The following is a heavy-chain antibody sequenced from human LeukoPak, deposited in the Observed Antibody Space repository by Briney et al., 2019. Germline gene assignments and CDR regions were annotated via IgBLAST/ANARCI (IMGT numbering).Heavy chain of an antibody. V-gene: IGHV3-23*01. D-gene: IGHD5-12*01. J-gene: IGHJ4*02. CDR3: AKGHPKSLRYDY. CDR2: VSGDGGTT. CDR1: GFTFSSSV. Sequence: PGGSLRLSCAASGFTFSSSVMSWVRQALGKGLEWVSAVSGDGGTTYYADSVKGRFTISRDNSKNTLYLQMNSLRAEDTAVYYCAKGHPKSLRYDYWGQGTLVTVSS.